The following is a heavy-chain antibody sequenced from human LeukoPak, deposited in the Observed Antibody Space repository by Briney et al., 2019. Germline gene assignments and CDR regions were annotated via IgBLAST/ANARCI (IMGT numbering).Heavy chain of an antibody. CDR1: GYSISSGYY. CDR3: ARSDGYGLVGI. Sequence: SETLSLTCTVSGYSISSGYYWDWIRQPPGKGLEWIGSIYHSGSTNYNPSLKSRVTISVDTPKNHFSLTLSSVTAAATAVYYCARSDGYGLVGIWGQGTMVTVSS. J-gene: IGHJ3*02. D-gene: IGHD3-10*01. V-gene: IGHV4-38-2*02. CDR2: IYHSGST.